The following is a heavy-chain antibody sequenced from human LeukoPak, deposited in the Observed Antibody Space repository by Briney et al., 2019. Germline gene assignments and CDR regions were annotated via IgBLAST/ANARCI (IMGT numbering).Heavy chain of an antibody. V-gene: IGHV3-23*01. Sequence: PGGSPRLSCAASGFTFSSYAMSWVRQAPGKGLEWVSAISESGVTTYYADSVKGRFTISRDNSKNTLYLQVNSLRAEDTAVYYCAKGSSMTIAARLNYWGQGTLVTVSS. CDR3: AKGSSMTIAARLNY. D-gene: IGHD6-6*01. J-gene: IGHJ4*02. CDR2: ISESGVTT. CDR1: GFTFSSYA.